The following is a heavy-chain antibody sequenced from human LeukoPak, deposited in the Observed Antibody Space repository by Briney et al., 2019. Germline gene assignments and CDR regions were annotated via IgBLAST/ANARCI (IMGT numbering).Heavy chain of an antibody. D-gene: IGHD5-18*01. J-gene: IGHJ4*02. V-gene: IGHV1-69*06. CDR2: IIPIFGTA. CDR3: ATGTWIQLWLRN. CDR1: GGTFSSYA. Sequence: SVKVSCKASGGTFSSYAISWVRQAPGQGLEWMGGIIPIFGTAIYAQKFQGRVTMTEDTSTDTAYMELSSLRSEDTAVYYCATGTWIQLWLRNWGQGTLVTVSS.